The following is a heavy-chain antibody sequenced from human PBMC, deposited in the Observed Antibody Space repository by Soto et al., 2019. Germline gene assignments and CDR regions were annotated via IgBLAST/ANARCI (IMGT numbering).Heavy chain of an antibody. V-gene: IGHV4-59*01. CDR3: ARHTAMTRFDY. J-gene: IGHJ4*02. D-gene: IGHD5-18*01. CDR1: GGSISSYY. Sequence: SETLSLTCTVSGGSISSYYWSWIRQPPGKGLEWIGYIYYSGSTNYNPSLKSRVTISVDTSKNQFSLKLSSVTAADTAVYYCARHTAMTRFDYWGQGTLVTDSS. CDR2: IYYSGST.